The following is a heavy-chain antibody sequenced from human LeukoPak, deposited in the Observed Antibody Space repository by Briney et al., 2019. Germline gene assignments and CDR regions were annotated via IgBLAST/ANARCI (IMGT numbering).Heavy chain of an antibody. J-gene: IGHJ4*02. CDR2: VYYSGST. D-gene: IGHD3-10*01. Sequence: PSETLSLTCTVSGGSISSYYWSWIRQPPGKGLEWIGYVYYSGSTNYNPSLKSRVTISVDTSKNQFSLKLTSVTAADTAVYYCARHPFGSGHFDCWGQGTLVTVSS. CDR3: ARHPFGSGHFDC. V-gene: IGHV4-59*08. CDR1: GGSISSYY.